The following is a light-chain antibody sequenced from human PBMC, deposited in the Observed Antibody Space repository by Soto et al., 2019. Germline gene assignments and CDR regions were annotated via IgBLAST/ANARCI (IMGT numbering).Light chain of an antibody. V-gene: IGKV3-20*01. Sequence: EIVLTQSPATLSLSPGERATLSCRASQSVSSSYLAWYQQKPGQAPRLLIYGASSRATGIPDRFSGSGSGTDFTLTISSLEPEDFAVYYCQQYGNSPLTFGGGTKVDIK. CDR1: QSVSSSY. CDR2: GAS. CDR3: QQYGNSPLT. J-gene: IGKJ4*01.